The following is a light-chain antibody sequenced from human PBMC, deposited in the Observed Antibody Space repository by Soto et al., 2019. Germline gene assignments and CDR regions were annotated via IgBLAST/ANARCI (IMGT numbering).Light chain of an antibody. V-gene: IGLV1-40*01. J-gene: IGLJ2*01. CDR3: QPYVNRLRDYVV. CDR1: TSNIGAGYD. CDR2: DNT. Sequence: QSVLTQPPSVSGAPGQRVTISCTGSTSNIGAGYDVHWYQHLPGTAPKLLIYDNTNRPSGVPDRFSGAKSGPSASLPITGLQAEDGADYYCQPYVNRLRDYVVFGGGTQLPLL.